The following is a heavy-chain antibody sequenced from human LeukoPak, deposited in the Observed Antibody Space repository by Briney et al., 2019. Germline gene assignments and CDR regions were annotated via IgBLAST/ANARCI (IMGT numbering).Heavy chain of an antibody. Sequence: ASVKVSCKASGYSFTGYYIHWVRQAPGQGLEWMGWINPNSGVTNYAQKFQGRVTMTRDTSISTAYMELSRLRSDDTAVYYCARDLITRAYYFDYWGQGTLVTVSA. CDR1: GYSFTGYY. CDR3: ARDLITRAYYFDY. CDR2: INPNSGVT. V-gene: IGHV1-2*02. J-gene: IGHJ4*02. D-gene: IGHD3-16*01.